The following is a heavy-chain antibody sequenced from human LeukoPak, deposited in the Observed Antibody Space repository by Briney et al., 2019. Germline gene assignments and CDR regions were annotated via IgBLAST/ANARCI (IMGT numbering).Heavy chain of an antibody. Sequence: KPSETLSLTCTVSGGSVSSGGYYWSWIRQHPGKGLEWIGYIYYNGSTYYNPSLKSRVTISVDTSKNQFSLKLSSVTAADTAVYYCARGVDTAMVDFDYWGQGTLVTVSS. CDR3: ARGVDTAMVDFDY. CDR1: GGSVSSGGYY. V-gene: IGHV4-31*03. D-gene: IGHD5-18*01. J-gene: IGHJ4*02. CDR2: IYYNGST.